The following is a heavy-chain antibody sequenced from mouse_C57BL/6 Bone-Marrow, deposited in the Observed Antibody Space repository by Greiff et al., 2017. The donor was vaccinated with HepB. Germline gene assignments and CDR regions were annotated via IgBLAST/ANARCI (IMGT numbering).Heavy chain of an antibody. CDR2: IDPSDSYT. Sequence: QVQLKQPGAELVMPGASVKLSCKASGYTFTSYWMHWVKQRPGQGLEWIGEIDPSDSYTNYNQKFKGKSTLTVDKSSSTAYMQLSSLTSEDSAVYYCARGYYSPHFDYWGQGTTLTVSS. V-gene: IGHV1-69*01. J-gene: IGHJ2*01. CDR1: GYTFTSYW. D-gene: IGHD2-12*01. CDR3: ARGYYSPHFDY.